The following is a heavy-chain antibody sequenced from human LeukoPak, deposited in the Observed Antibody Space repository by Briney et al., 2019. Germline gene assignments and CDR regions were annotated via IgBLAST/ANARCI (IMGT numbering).Heavy chain of an antibody. CDR2: IYHSGST. CDR3: ARGKRAAAGTDY. D-gene: IGHD6-13*01. Sequence: SETLSLTCAVSGYSISSGYYWGRIRQPPGKGLEWIGSIYHSGSTYYNPSLKSRVTISVDTSKNQFSLKLSSVTAADTAVYYCARGKRAAAGTDYWGQGTLVTVSS. CDR1: GYSISSGYY. V-gene: IGHV4-38-2*01. J-gene: IGHJ4*02.